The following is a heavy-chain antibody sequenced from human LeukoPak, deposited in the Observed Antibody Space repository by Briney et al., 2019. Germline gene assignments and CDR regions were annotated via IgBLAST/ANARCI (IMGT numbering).Heavy chain of an antibody. D-gene: IGHD6-13*01. Sequence: PGGSLRLSCSASGSTVSSTYMNWVRQAPGKGLEWVSVMYSSGTTSYADSVKGRFTISRDNSKDSLYLQMNTLGAEDTAVYYCARGQYEAVDGTRTGWFDPWGQGTLVTVSS. CDR3: ARGQYEAVDGTRTGWFDP. CDR2: MYSSGTT. CDR1: GSTVSSTY. V-gene: IGHV3-66*01. J-gene: IGHJ5*02.